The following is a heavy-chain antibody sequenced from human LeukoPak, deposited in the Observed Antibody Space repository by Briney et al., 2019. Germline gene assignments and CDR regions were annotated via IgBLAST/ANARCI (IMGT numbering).Heavy chain of an antibody. CDR2: IWNDGSDE. Sequence: PGRSLRLSCAASGFTFTKYAMHWVRQTPGKGLEWVAAIWNDGSDENYADSVKGRFTISSDNSKNTLYLQMNSLRAEDTAVYYCGFEIGRSQGAFDIWGQGTMITVSS. V-gene: IGHV3-33*01. CDR1: GFTFTKYA. J-gene: IGHJ3*02. D-gene: IGHD3-9*01. CDR3: GFEIGRSQGAFDI.